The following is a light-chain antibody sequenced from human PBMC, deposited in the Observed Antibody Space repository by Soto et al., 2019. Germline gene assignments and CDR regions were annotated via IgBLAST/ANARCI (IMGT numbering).Light chain of an antibody. CDR3: SSYAGNNIFVL. J-gene: IGLJ2*01. CDR1: SSDVGTYDY. V-gene: IGLV2-8*01. CDR2: EVT. Sequence: QSALTQPPSASGSPGQSVTISCTGTSSDVGTYDYVSWYQQHPGKAPTLMIYEVTKRPSGVPDRFSGSKSGNTASLTVSGLQSEDEADYYCSSYAGNNIFVLFGGGTQLTGL.